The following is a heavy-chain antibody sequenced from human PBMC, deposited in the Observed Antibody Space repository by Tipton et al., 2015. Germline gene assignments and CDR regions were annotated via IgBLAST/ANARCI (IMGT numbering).Heavy chain of an antibody. CDR1: GFTFSKAW. CDR3: TTLGGVTVDIDYGMDL. V-gene: IGHV3-15*01. J-gene: IGHJ6*02. Sequence: SLRLSCVGSGFTFSKAWMSWVRQAPGKGLEWVGRIKSRPDGGTSDLAAPVKGRFSVSRDDVRNTVYLQMNSLKAEDAAVYYCTTLGGVTVDIDYGMDLWGQGTTVTVSS. CDR2: IKSRPDGGTS. D-gene: IGHD2/OR15-2a*01.